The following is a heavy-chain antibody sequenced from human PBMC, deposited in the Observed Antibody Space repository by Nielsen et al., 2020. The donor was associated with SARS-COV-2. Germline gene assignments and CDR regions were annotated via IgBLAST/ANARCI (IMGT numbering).Heavy chain of an antibody. J-gene: IGHJ6*02. CDR1: GFTFSSYW. CDR3: ARDSKAVAGTSYYYGMDV. CDR2: IKQDGSEK. D-gene: IGHD6-19*01. V-gene: IGHV3-7*03. Sequence: GESLKIPCAASGFTFSSYWMSWVRQAPGKGLEWVANIKQDGSEKYYVDSVKGRFTISRDNAKNSLYLQMNSLRAEDTAVYYCARDSKAVAGTSYYYGMDVWGQGTTVTVSS.